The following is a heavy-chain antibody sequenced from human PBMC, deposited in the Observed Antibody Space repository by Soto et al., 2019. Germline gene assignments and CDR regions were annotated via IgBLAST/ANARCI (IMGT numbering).Heavy chain of an antibody. D-gene: IGHD3-10*01. CDR2: IKQDGSEK. CDR1: GFTFSSYW. V-gene: IGHV3-7*01. J-gene: IGHJ6*03. CDR3: ARLKGVGSSVLLYYYYYYMDV. Sequence: GGSLRLSCAASGFTFSSYWMSWVRQAPGKGLEWVANIKQDGSEKYYVDSVKGRFTISRDNAKNSLYLQMNSLRAEDTAVYYCARLKGVGSSVLLYYYYYYMDVWGKGTTVTVSS.